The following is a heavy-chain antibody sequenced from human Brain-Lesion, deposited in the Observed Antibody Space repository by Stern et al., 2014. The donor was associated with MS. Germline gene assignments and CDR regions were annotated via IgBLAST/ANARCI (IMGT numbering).Heavy chain of an antibody. CDR3: ARGRVVPGFQYYATDV. CDR2: IFNSGST. D-gene: IGHD2-2*01. Sequence: VQLVESGPGLVKPSQTLSLSCTVSGGSISSGGYYWSWIRPPPGKGLEWIGRIFNSGSTSYNPSLKSRVTLSKDNPKNQFSLRLNSMTAADTAVYYCARGRVVPGFQYYATDVWGQGTTVIVSS. J-gene: IGHJ6*02. CDR1: GGSISSGGYY. V-gene: IGHV4-61*02.